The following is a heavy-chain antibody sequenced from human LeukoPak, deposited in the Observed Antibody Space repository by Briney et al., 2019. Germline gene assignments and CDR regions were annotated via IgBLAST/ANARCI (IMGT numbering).Heavy chain of an antibody. CDR3: VFGVRGIIPNPFDY. D-gene: IGHD3-10*01. J-gene: IGHJ4*02. V-gene: IGHV3-23*01. Sequence: GGSLRLSCAASGFTFSSYCMSWVRLAPGRGLEWDSGITGSGIDMEYADSVKGRFTVSRDNSKSTLYLQMTSLRAEDTAVYYCVFGVRGIIPNPFDYWGQGTLVTVSS. CDR1: GFTFSSYC. CDR2: ITGSGIDM.